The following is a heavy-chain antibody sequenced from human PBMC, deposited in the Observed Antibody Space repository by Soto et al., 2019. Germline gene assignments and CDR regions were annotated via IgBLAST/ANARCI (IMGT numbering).Heavy chain of an antibody. D-gene: IGHD2-15*01. V-gene: IGHV1-8*01. J-gene: IGHJ3*02. CDR3: AREVEAAFDI. CDR1: GYTFTSYD. CDR2: MNPNSGNT. Sequence: ASVKVSCKASGYTFTSYDINWVRQATGQGLEWMGWMNPNSGNTDYVQKFQGRVTMTRNTSISTAYMELSSLRSDDTAVYYCAREVEAAFDIWGQGTMVTVSS.